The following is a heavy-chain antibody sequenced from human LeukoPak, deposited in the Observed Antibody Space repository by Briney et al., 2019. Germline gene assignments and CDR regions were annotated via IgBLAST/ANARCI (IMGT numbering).Heavy chain of an antibody. CDR2: ISSDGSNK. CDR1: GFTFNSYS. V-gene: IGHV3-30*04. D-gene: IGHD3-10*01. CDR3: ARDRSQEFDP. J-gene: IGHJ5*02. Sequence: GGSLRLSCAASGFTFNSYSMHWVRQAPGKGLEWVAVISSDGSNKDYADSVKGRFSISRDNSKNTLYLQMNRLRADDTAVYYCARDRSQEFDPWGQGTLVTVSS.